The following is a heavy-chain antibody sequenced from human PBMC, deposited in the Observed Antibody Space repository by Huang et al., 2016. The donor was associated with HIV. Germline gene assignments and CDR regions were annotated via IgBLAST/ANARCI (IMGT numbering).Heavy chain of an antibody. CDR1: GYTFTNHY. Sequence: QVLLVQSGAEVERPGASVKVSCKASGYTFTNHYIHWIRQAPGQGLEGMGIINPTGGSTNYDQKFQGRGIMTRDTSTSTVHMELSSLRSEDTAVYYCARVSASSGGYFYDHWGQGTLVTVSS. J-gene: IGHJ4*02. D-gene: IGHD2-8*02. CDR3: ARVSASSGGYFYDH. V-gene: IGHV1-46*01. CDR2: INPTGGST.